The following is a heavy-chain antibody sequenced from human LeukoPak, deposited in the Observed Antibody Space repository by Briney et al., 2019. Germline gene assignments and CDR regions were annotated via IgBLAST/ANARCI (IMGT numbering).Heavy chain of an antibody. CDR3: AKIAITYYYDSSGKDY. V-gene: IGHV3-21*01. Sequence: GGSLRLSCAASGFTFSSYSMNWVRQAPGKGLEWVSSISSSSSYIYYADSVKGRFTISRDNAKNSLYLQMNSLRAEDTAVYYCAKIAITYYYDSSGKDYWGQGTLVTVSS. CDR1: GFTFSSYS. D-gene: IGHD3-22*01. CDR2: ISSSSSYI. J-gene: IGHJ4*02.